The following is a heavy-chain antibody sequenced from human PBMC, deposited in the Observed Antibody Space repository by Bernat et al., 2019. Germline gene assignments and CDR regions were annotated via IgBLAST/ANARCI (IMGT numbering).Heavy chain of an antibody. CDR2: FDPEDGET. D-gene: IGHD4-17*01. CDR3: ATGDYGDYGYFQH. J-gene: IGHJ1*01. CDR1: GYTFTELS. V-gene: IGHV1-24*01. Sequence: QVQLVQSGAEVKKPVASLKVSCKVSGYTFTELSMHWVRQSPGKGLEWMGGFDPEDGETIYAQKFQGRVTVTEYTSTDTAYMELSSLRSEDTAVYYCATGDYGDYGYFQHWGQGTLVTVSS.